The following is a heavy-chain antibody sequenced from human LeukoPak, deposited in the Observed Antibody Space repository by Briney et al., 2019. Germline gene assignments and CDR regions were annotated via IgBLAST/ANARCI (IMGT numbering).Heavy chain of an antibody. Sequence: GGSLRLSCAASGFTFSSYGMHWVRQAPGKGLEWVAFIRYDGSNKYYADSVKGRFTISRDNSKNTLYLQMNSLRAEDTAVYYCAKGDHITMVRGVINHWGQGTLVTVSS. CDR2: IRYDGSNK. V-gene: IGHV3-30*02. CDR3: AKGDHITMVRGVINH. CDR1: GFTFSSYG. D-gene: IGHD3-10*01. J-gene: IGHJ4*02.